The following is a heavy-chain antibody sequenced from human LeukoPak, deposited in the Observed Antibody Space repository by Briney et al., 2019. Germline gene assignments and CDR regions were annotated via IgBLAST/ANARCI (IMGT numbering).Heavy chain of an antibody. CDR2: ISGSGGST. CDR1: GFTFSSYA. J-gene: IGHJ4*02. CDR3: ATFMTTVTTAPFDY. V-gene: IGHV3-23*01. D-gene: IGHD4-11*01. Sequence: GRSLRLSCAASGFTFSSYAMSWVHQAPGKGLEWVSAISGSGGSTYYADSVKGRFTISRDNSKNTLYLQMNSLRAEDTAVYYCATFMTTVTTAPFDYWGQGTLVTVSS.